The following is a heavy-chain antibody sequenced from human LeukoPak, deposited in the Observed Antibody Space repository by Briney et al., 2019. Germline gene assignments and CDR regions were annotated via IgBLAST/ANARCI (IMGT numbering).Heavy chain of an antibody. D-gene: IGHD1-26*01. CDR1: GYTFSDYG. CDR2: ISAYSGTT. V-gene: IGHV1-18*01. CDR3: ARGGWELLCVYYFDY. Sequence: ASVKVSCKASGYTFSDYGITWVRQAPGEGLEWMGWISAYSGTTNYAQKVQGRLTMTTDTSTSTAYMELKNLRSDDTAVYYCARGGWELLCVYYFDYWGQETLVTVSS. J-gene: IGHJ4*02.